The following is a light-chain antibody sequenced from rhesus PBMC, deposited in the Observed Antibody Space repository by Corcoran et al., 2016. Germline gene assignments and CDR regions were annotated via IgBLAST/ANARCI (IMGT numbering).Light chain of an antibody. V-gene: IGKV3-35*01. J-gene: IGKJ4*01. CDR2: YAT. CDR1: QSASSK. CDR3: QQFTYWLT. Sequence: EIVMTQSPATLFLSPGERATLSCRASQSASSKLAWYQQKPGQAPRLLISYATNRAPGIPDRFSGSGSGTDFSLTFSSLEPDHVGIYYCQQFTYWLTFGRGTKVGLK.